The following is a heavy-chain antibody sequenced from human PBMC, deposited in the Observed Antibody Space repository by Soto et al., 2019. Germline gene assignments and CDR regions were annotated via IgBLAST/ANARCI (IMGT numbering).Heavy chain of an antibody. D-gene: IGHD5-12*01. CDR2: ISSSGSTI. J-gene: IGHJ4*02. Sequence: VGSLRLSCAASGFTFSDYYMSWIRQAPGKGLEWVSYISSSGSTIYYADSVKGRFTISRDNAKNSLYLQMNSLRAEDTAVYYCASGEPRDGYHKPDYWGQGTLVTVSS. V-gene: IGHV3-11*01. CDR1: GFTFSDYY. CDR3: ASGEPRDGYHKPDY.